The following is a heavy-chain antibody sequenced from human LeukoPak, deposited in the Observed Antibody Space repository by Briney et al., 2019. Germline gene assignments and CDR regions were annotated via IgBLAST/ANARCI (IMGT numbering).Heavy chain of an antibody. Sequence: GGSLRLSCAASGIILSSYWMSWVRQAPGKGLEWVANIKRDGSEKWYVDSVKGRFTISRDNAKNSLYLQMNSLRAEDTAVYYCARRGGQWLKLAWFDPWGQGTLVTVSS. CDR3: ARRGGQWLKLAWFDP. J-gene: IGHJ5*02. D-gene: IGHD6-19*01. CDR1: GIILSSYW. V-gene: IGHV3-7*01. CDR2: IKRDGSEK.